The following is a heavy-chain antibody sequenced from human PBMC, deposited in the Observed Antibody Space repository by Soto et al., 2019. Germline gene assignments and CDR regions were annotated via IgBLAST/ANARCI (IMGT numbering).Heavy chain of an antibody. J-gene: IGHJ5*02. CDR2: IYPGGSDT. Sequence: GESLKISCKGSGYSFTSYWIGWVRQMPGKGLEWMGIIYPGGSDTRYSPSFQGQVTISADKSISTAYLQWSSLKASDTAMYYCARHISEWQQLGGRFDPWGQGTLVTVSS. V-gene: IGHV5-51*01. D-gene: IGHD6-13*01. CDR3: ARHISEWQQLGGRFDP. CDR1: GYSFTSYW.